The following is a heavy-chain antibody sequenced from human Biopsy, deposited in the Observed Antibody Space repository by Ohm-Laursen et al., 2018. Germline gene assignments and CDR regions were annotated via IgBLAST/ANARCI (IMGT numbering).Heavy chain of an antibody. CDR1: GGSISSDY. Sequence: GTLSLTCTVSGGSISSDYWSWIRQTPGKGLEWIGYIYYSGSTNYNPSLKSRVTISVDTSKNQFSLRLNSVTTADTAVYYCARATNSTGWPYYYFYGMDVWGQGTTVTVSS. CDR2: IYYSGST. V-gene: IGHV4-59*01. D-gene: IGHD2-2*01. CDR3: ARATNSTGWPYYYFYGMDV. J-gene: IGHJ6*02.